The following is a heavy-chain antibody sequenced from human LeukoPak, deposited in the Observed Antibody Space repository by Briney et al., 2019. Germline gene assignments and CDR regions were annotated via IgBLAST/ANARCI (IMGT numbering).Heavy chain of an antibody. J-gene: IGHJ5*01. CDR3: ARRARGFDS. Sequence: PSETLSLTCTVSGGSVSSSSYYWGWIRQPPGKGLEWIGSVYYSGSTYYNPSLKSRVTISVDTSKNQFSLKLSSVTAADTALYYCARRARGFDSWGQGTLVTVSS. V-gene: IGHV4-39*01. CDR2: VYYSGST. CDR1: GGSVSSSSYY.